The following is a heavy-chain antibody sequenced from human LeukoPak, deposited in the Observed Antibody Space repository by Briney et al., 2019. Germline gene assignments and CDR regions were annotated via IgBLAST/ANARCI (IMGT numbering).Heavy chain of an antibody. J-gene: IGHJ4*02. CDR2: VNARGYST. CDR3: AKLGSSEFRVTASQGN. Sequence: GGSLRLSCAASGFTFSSYAMSWARQAPGKGLEWVSAVNARGYSTYYADSVKGRFTISRDNSKNTVFLQMSSLRVEDTAVYYFAKLGSSEFRVTASQGNWGQGTLVTVSS. D-gene: IGHD2-2*01. V-gene: IGHV3-23*01. CDR1: GFTFSSYA.